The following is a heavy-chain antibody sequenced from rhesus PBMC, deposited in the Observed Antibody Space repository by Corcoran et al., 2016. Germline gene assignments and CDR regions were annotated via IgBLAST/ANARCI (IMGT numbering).Heavy chain of an antibody. CDR2: FIPLVGIT. CDR3: ARSLPVLQFLDWLLSYGLDS. D-gene: IGHD3-3*01. Sequence: QVQLVQSGAEVKKPGASVKVSCKASGFTFGSYAINWVRQAPGQGLEWMGVFIPLVGITNYAEKFQGRVTITADTSTRTAYMELSSLRSEDTAVYYCARSLPVLQFLDWLLSYGLDSWGQGVVVTVSS. J-gene: IGHJ6*01. V-gene: IGHV1-198*02. CDR1: GFTFGSYA.